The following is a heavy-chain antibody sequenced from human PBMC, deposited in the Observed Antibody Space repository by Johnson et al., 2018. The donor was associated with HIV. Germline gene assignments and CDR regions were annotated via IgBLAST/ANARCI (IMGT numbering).Heavy chain of an antibody. D-gene: IGHD4-17*01. Sequence: MQLVESGVGLIQPGGSLRLSCVASGFTVSYNYMNWVRQAPGKGLEWVSVIYSGGNTFYADSVQGRFTISRDNSKNTLDLHMNSLRVEDTAVYYCARGYGDYSDFFDVWGQGTMVTVSS. CDR3: ARGYGDYSDFFDV. V-gene: IGHV3-53*01. J-gene: IGHJ3*01. CDR1: GFTVSYNY. CDR2: IYSGGNT.